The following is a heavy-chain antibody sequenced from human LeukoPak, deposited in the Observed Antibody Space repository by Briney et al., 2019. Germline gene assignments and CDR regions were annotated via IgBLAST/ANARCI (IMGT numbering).Heavy chain of an antibody. CDR2: IYSGGRT. V-gene: IGHV3-66*02. Sequence: PGGSLRLSCAASGFTVSNNYMNWVYMSWVRQAPGKGLEWVSGIYSGGRTHYADSVKGRFTISRDGNTMFLQMNSLRPEDTAVYWCARGTFRDDALDIWGQGTVVTVSS. D-gene: IGHD1/OR15-1a*01. J-gene: IGHJ3*02. CDR1: GFTVSNNY. CDR3: ARGTFRDDALDI.